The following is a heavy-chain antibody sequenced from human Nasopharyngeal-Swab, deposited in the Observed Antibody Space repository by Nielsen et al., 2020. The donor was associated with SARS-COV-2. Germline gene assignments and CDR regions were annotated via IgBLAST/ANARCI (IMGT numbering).Heavy chain of an antibody. Sequence: GESLKISCAASGFTFSRFWMTWVRQAPGKGLEWVAYLKQDGSEEYYVDSARGRFTISRDNPKNSVYLQMNSLRAVDTAVYYCARGDYYDSSGNFHDAFDIWGQGTTVTVSS. D-gene: IGHD3-22*01. V-gene: IGHV3-7*03. J-gene: IGHJ3*02. CDR2: LKQDGSEE. CDR1: GFTFSRFW. CDR3: ARGDYYDSSGNFHDAFDI.